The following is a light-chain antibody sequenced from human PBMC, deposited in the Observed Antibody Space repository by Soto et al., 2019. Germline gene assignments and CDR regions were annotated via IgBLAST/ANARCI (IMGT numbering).Light chain of an antibody. Sequence: EIVLTQSPASLSLSPGERATLSCRASQSVDSYLVWYQQKPGQAPRLLIFGASNRATGIPARFSGSGSGTDFPLTINSLEPDDFAVYYCQQRDSWPITFGQGTRLESK. CDR2: GAS. CDR3: QQRDSWPIT. CDR1: QSVDSY. V-gene: IGKV3-11*01. J-gene: IGKJ5*01.